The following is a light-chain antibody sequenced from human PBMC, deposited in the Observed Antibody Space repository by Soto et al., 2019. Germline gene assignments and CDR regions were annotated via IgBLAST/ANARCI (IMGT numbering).Light chain of an antibody. J-gene: IGLJ1*01. Sequence: QSVLTQPPSASGTPGQRVTISCSGSSSTIGSNTVNWYQHLPGTAPKLLIYTDNQRPSGVPDRFSGSKSGTSASLAISGLQSEDEADYYCATWDDSLNGRVFGTGNKLTVL. V-gene: IGLV1-44*01. CDR3: ATWDDSLNGRV. CDR2: TDN. CDR1: SSTIGSNT.